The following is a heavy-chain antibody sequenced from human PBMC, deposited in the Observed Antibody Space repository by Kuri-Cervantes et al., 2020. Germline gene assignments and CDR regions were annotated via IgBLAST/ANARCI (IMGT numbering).Heavy chain of an antibody. V-gene: IGHV3-21*01. D-gene: IGHD3-22*01. CDR3: ARKLTGDSSGYSHFDY. J-gene: IGHJ4*02. CDR2: ISSSSSYI. Sequence: GGSLRLSCAASGFTVSSNYMSWVRQAPGKGLEWVSSISSSSSYIYYADSVKGRFTISRDNAKNSLYLQMNSLRAEDTAVYYCARKLTGDSSGYSHFDYWGQGTLGTVSS. CDR1: GFTVSSNY.